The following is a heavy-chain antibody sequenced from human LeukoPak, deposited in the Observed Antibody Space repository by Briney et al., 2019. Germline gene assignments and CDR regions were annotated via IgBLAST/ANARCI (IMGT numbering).Heavy chain of an antibody. CDR2: ISGSGGTI. D-gene: IGHD4-17*01. Sequence: GGSLRLSCAASGFTFSDYYMSWIRQAPGKGLEWVSYISGSGGTIYYADSVKGRFTISRDNAKNSLYLQMNSLRAEDTAVYYCARVVDYGDYGGHGMDVWGQGTTVTVSS. V-gene: IGHV3-11*04. CDR1: GFTFSDYY. CDR3: ARVVDYGDYGGHGMDV. J-gene: IGHJ6*02.